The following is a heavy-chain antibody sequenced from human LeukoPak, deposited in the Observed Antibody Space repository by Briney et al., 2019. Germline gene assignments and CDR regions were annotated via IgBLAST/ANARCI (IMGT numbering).Heavy chain of an antibody. CDR2: ISTGSPSYI. D-gene: IGHD3-22*01. CDR3: VREVGEDGYYDSGGSRYFES. CDR1: GFTFSNFN. Sequence: PGESLRLSCAVSGFTFSNFNMHWVRQAPGKGLEWVSSISTGSPSYIFYADSVTGRFTISRDNAKNSLYLQMDNLRVGDTAHYYCVREVGEDGYYDSGGSRYFESWGVGTLVTVSS. J-gene: IGHJ4*02. V-gene: IGHV3-21*06.